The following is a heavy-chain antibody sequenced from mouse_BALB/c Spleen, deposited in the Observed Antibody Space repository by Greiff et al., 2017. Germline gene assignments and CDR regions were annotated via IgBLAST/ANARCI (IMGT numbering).Heavy chain of an antibody. CDR2: ISSGGSYT. J-gene: IGHJ4*01. CDR1: GFTFSSYA. CDR3: ARDPIYDHAMDY. D-gene: IGHD2-3*01. V-gene: IGHV5-9-4*01. Sequence: EVQVVESGGGLVKPGGSLKLSCAASGFTFSSYAMSWVRQSPEKRLEWVAEISSGGSYTYYPDTVTGRFTISRDNAKNTLYLEMSSLRSEDTAMYYCARDPIYDHAMDYWGQGTSVTVSS.